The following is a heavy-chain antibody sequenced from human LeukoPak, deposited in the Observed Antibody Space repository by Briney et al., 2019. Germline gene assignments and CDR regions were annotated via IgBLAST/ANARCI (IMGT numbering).Heavy chain of an antibody. D-gene: IGHD3-10*01. CDR2: INPSGGST. Sequence: ASVKVSCKASGYTFTSYYMHWVRQAPGQGLEWMGIINPSGGSTSYAQKFQGRVTMTRDTSTSTVYMELSSLRSEDTAVYYCARDTHYYGSGSGAFAIWGQGTMVTVSS. CDR3: ARDTHYYGSGSGAFAI. J-gene: IGHJ3*02. CDR1: GYTFTSYY. V-gene: IGHV1-46*01.